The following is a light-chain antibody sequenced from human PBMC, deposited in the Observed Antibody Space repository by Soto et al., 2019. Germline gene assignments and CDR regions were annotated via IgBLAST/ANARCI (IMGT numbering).Light chain of an antibody. Sequence: AIQLTQSPSSLAASVGDRVTITCRASQGISGALAWYQQKPGKAPKLLIYDASSLESGVPSRFSGSGSGTDFTFTISSLQPEDFAIYYCQQFNSYPRTFGQGTKLEIK. CDR1: QGISGA. CDR2: DAS. V-gene: IGKV1-13*02. CDR3: QQFNSYPRT. J-gene: IGKJ2*01.